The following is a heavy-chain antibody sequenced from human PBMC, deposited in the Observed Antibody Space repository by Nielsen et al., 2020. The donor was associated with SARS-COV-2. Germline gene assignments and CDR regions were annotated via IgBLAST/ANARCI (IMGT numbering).Heavy chain of an antibody. CDR2: LSSSSSTI. CDR3: ARGTLYSSSWYVLKDY. J-gene: IGHJ4*02. D-gene: IGHD6-13*01. V-gene: IGHV3-48*02. Sequence: GASLKISCAASGFTFSSYSMNWVRQAPGRGLEWVSYLSSSSSTIYYADSVKGRFTISRDNAKNSLYLQMNSLRDEDTAVYYCARGTLYSSSWYVLKDYWGQGTLVTVSS. CDR1: GFTFSSYS.